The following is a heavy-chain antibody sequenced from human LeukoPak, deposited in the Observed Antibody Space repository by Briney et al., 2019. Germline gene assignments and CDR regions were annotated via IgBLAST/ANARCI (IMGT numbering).Heavy chain of an antibody. CDR3: ARVDVVVASTVDY. D-gene: IGHD2-15*01. J-gene: IGHJ4*02. CDR1: GFIFSSHA. CDR2: ISYDGSNK. V-gene: IGHV3-30-3*01. Sequence: PGGSLRLSCAACGFIFSSHAMGWVRQAPGKGLEWVAVISYDGSNKYYADAVKGRFTISRDNSKNTLYLQMNSLRAEDTAVYYCARVDVVVASTVDYWGQGTLVTVSS.